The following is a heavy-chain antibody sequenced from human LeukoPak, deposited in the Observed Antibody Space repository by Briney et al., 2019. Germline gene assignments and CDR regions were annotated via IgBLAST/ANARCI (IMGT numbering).Heavy chain of an antibody. CDR2: MNPNSGNT. D-gene: IGHD6-13*01. CDR3: VXGLRXEQQLLRAFDY. CDR1: GYTFTSYD. Sequence: ASVKVSCKASGYTFTSYDINWVRQASGQGLEWMGWMNPNSGNTGYAQKFQGRVTMARNTSISTAYMELSSLRSEDTAVYYCVXGLRXEQQLLRAFDYWGQGTLVTVSS. V-gene: IGHV1-8*01. J-gene: IGHJ4*02.